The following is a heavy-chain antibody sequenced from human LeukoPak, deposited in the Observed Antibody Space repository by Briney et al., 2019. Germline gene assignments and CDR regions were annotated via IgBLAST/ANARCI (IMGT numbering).Heavy chain of an antibody. J-gene: IGHJ4*02. V-gene: IGHV4-38-2*02. D-gene: IGHD3-10*01. Sequence: SETLSLTCAVSGYSISSGFYWGWIRQPPGRGLQWIGNIYHSGSTYYNPSLKSRVTMSVDTSKNQFSLKLSSVTAADTAVYYCARDVSGNYYGSGTYRFWGRGTLVTVSS. CDR3: ARDVSGNYYGSGTYRF. CDR2: IYHSGST. CDR1: GYSISSGFY.